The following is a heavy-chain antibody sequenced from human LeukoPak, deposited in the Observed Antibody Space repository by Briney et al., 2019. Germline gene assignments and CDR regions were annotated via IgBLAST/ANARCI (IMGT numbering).Heavy chain of an antibody. CDR3: ARGGYYYGTTGSPGDY. CDR1: GFTLTNYA. Sequence: GGSLRLSCVVSGFTLTNYALHWVRQAPGKGLEWVAVISYAGTNKYYADSVKGRFTISRDISKNTVYLHMDSLRDEDTAVYFCARGGYYYGTTGSPGDYWGQGTLVTVSS. J-gene: IGHJ4*02. D-gene: IGHD2/OR15-2a*01. CDR2: ISYAGTNK. V-gene: IGHV3-30-3*01.